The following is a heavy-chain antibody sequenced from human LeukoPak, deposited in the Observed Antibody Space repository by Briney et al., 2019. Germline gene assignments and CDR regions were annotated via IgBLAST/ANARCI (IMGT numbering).Heavy chain of an antibody. V-gene: IGHV3-7*01. CDR2: INPDGSGA. J-gene: IGHJ4*02. CDR3: ARLFGGVTTFDY. Sequence: GGSLRLSCAASGFSFSPYWMSWVRQGPGKGLDWVASINPDGSGASYADSVKGRFIISRDNAQNSLYLQMNSLSAEDTAVYYCARLFGGVTTFDYRGQGILVTVSS. D-gene: IGHD4-17*01. CDR1: GFSFSPYW.